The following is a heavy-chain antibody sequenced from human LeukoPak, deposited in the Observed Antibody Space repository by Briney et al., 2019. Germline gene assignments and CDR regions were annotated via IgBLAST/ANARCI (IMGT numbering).Heavy chain of an antibody. J-gene: IGHJ5*02. Sequence: GGSLRLSCAASGFTVSSNYMSWVRQAPGKGLEWVSVIYSGGSTYYADSVKGRFTISRDNSKNTLYLQMNSLRAEDTAVYYCARGGMDYYDSTGFDPWGQGTLVTVSS. D-gene: IGHD3-22*01. CDR2: IYSGGST. V-gene: IGHV3-66*02. CDR1: GFTVSSNY. CDR3: ARGGMDYYDSTGFDP.